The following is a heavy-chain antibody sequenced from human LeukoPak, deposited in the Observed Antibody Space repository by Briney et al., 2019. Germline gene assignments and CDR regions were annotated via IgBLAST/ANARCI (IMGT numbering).Heavy chain of an antibody. CDR2: ITPIVGIA. CDR3: ARGERKLRDYYYGIDV. CDR1: GGTFSTYA. Sequence: GASVKVSCKASGGTFSTYAISWVRQAPGQGLEWMGRITPIVGIANYAEKFQGRVSITADKSTSTSYMELTSLRSDDTAVYYCARGERKLRDYYYGIDVWGQGTTVIVSS. V-gene: IGHV1-69*04. J-gene: IGHJ6*02. D-gene: IGHD1-1*01.